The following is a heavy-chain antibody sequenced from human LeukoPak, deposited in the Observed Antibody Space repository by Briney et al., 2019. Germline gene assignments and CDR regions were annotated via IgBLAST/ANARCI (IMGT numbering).Heavy chain of an antibody. Sequence: GGSLRLSCAASGFTFSSYGMHWVRQAPGKGLEWVAFIRYDGSNKYYADSVKGRFTISRDNSKNTLYLQMNSLRAEDTAVYYCAKDGVVGATRPYYFDYWGQGTLVTVSS. D-gene: IGHD1-26*01. CDR2: IRYDGSNK. CDR3: AKDGVVGATRPYYFDY. V-gene: IGHV3-30*02. J-gene: IGHJ4*02. CDR1: GFTFSSYG.